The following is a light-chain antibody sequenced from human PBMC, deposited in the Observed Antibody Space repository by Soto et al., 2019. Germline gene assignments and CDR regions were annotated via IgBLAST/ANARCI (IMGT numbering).Light chain of an antibody. CDR3: CSYAGSYVYV. J-gene: IGLJ1*01. V-gene: IGLV2-14*03. CDR2: YVD. CDR1: SRDVGAYDY. Sequence: QSALTQPASVSGSPGQSITISCTGTSRDVGAYDYVSWYLQYPDKAPQLLIYYVDHRPSGVSSRFSGSKSGNTASLTISGLQAEDEGDYYCCSYAGSYVYVFGTGTKVTVL.